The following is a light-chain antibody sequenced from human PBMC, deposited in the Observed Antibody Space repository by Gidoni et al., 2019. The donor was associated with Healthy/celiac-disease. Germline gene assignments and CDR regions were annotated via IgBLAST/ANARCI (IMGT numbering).Light chain of an antibody. CDR3: QQANSFPTLT. V-gene: IGKV1-12*01. Sequence: DIQMTQSPSSVSASVGDRVTITCRASPGISSWLAWYQQKPGKAPKLLIYAASSLQSGVPSRFSGSGSGTDFTFTISSLQPEDFATYYCQQANSFPTLTFGQGTKVEIK. J-gene: IGKJ1*01. CDR1: PGISSW. CDR2: AAS.